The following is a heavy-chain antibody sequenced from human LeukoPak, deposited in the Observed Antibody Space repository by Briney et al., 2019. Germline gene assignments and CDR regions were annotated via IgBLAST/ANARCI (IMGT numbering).Heavy chain of an antibody. CDR2: VSFDGSDE. J-gene: IGHJ4*02. V-gene: IGHV3-30*18. Sequence: GGSLRLSCAASGVNFTNYGMHWVRQAPGKGLEGVAVVSFDGSDEYYAESVRGRFTISRDNSKNTLYLQMNSLRAEDTALYYCAKDLLVAAGSWGQGTLVTVSS. CDR3: AKDLLVAAGS. D-gene: IGHD6-13*01. CDR1: GVNFTNYG.